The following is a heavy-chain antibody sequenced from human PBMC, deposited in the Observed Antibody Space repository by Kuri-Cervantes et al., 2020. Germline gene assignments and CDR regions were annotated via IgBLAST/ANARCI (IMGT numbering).Heavy chain of an antibody. V-gene: IGHV3-48*04. D-gene: IGHD3-10*01. Sequence: GGSLRLSCAASGFTFSSYSMNWVRQAPGKGLEWVSYTSSSGSTIYYADSVKGRFTISRDNAKNSLYLQMNSLRAEDTAVYYCAREGYYGSGSLYYYYYYMDVWGKGTTVTVSS. J-gene: IGHJ6*03. CDR3: AREGYYGSGSLYYYYYYMDV. CDR1: GFTFSSYS. CDR2: TSSSGSTI.